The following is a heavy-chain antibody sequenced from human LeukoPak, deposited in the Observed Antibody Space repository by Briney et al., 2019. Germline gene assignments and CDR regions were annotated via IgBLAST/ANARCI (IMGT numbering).Heavy chain of an antibody. D-gene: IGHD6-13*01. CDR3: ARWESSSWYNLHY. CDR2: INSDGSST. Sequence: GGSLRLSCAASGVTFSSYWMHWVRQAPGKGLVWVSRINSDGSSTSYADSVKGRFTISRDNAKNTLYLQMNSLRAEDTAVYYCARWESSSWYNLHYWGQGTLVNVSS. V-gene: IGHV3-74*01. CDR1: GVTFSSYW. J-gene: IGHJ4*02.